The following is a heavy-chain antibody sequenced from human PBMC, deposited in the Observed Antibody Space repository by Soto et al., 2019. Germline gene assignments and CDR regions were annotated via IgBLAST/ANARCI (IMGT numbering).Heavy chain of an antibody. V-gene: IGHV3-9*01. CDR2: LAWDGGSI. D-gene: IGHD2-21*02. Sequence: EVQLVESGGGLVQPGRSLRLSCAASGFTFDAYPMHWVRQAPGKGLEWVAGLAWDGGSIEYVDSVEGRFTISRDNAKNSLYLQMSSLRDEDTALFYCVRDDSFDLWGQGTQVIVSS. CDR3: VRDDSFDL. CDR1: GFTFDAYP. J-gene: IGHJ3*01.